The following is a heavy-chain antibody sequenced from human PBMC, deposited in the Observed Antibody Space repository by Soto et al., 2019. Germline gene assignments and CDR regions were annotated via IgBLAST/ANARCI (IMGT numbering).Heavy chain of an antibody. CDR3: ARVPGIAVARAFDI. J-gene: IGHJ3*02. D-gene: IGHD6-19*01. CDR1: GYTFTSYD. CDR2: MNPNSGNT. Sequence: QVQLVQSGAEVKKPGASVKVSCKASGYTFTSYDISWVRQATGQGLEWMGWMNPNSGNTGYAQKFQGRVTMTRNTSISTAYMELRSLRSEDTAVYYCARVPGIAVARAFDIWGQGTMVTVSS. V-gene: IGHV1-8*01.